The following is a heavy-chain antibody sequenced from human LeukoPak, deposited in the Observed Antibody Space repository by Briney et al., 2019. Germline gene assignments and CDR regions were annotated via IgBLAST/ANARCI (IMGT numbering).Heavy chain of an antibody. V-gene: IGHV4-39*07. CDR2: IYYSGST. CDR3: ARVQAPTTTLRFLEWTHPIDAFDI. D-gene: IGHD3-3*01. J-gene: IGHJ3*02. CDR1: GGSISSSSYY. Sequence: SETLSLTCTVSGGSISSSSYYWGWIRQPPGKGLEWIGSIYYSGSTYYNPSLKSRVTISVDTSKNQFSLKLSSVTAADTAVYYCARVQAPTTTLRFLEWTHPIDAFDIWGQGTMVTVSS.